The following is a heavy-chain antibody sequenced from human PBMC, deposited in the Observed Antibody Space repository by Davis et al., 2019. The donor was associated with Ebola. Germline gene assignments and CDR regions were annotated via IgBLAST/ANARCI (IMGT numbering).Heavy chain of an antibody. V-gene: IGHV3-7*03. CDR1: GFTFSSYW. D-gene: IGHD4-17*01. Sequence: GESLKISCAASGFTFSSYWMSWVRQAPGKGLEWVANIKQDGSEKYYVDSVKGRFTISRDNAKNSLYLQMNSLRAEDTAVYYCTTGVTTFDYWGQGTLVTVSS. CDR2: IKQDGSEK. CDR3: TTGVTTFDY. J-gene: IGHJ4*02.